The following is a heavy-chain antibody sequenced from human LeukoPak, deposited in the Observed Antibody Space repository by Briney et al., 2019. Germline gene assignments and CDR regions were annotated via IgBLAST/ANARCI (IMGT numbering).Heavy chain of an antibody. CDR2: IYTSGST. V-gene: IGHV4-61*02. CDR3: ARGSSATGHAFDI. Sequence: PSETLSLTCTVSGGSISSGSYYWSWIRQPAGKGLEWIGRIYTSGSTNYNPSLKSRVTISVDTSKNQFSLKLSSVTAADTAVYYCARGSSATGHAFDIWGQGTMVTVSS. J-gene: IGHJ3*02. D-gene: IGHD5-12*01. CDR1: GGSISSGSYY.